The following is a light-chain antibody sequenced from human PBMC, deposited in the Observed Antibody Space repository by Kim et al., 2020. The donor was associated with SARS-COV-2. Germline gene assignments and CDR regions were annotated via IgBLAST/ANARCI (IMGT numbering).Light chain of an antibody. CDR3: QQYGSSPRT. CDR2: GAS. J-gene: IGKJ1*01. V-gene: IGKV3-20*01. CDR1: QSVSSSY. Sequence: SPGERATLSCRASQSVSSSYLAWYQQKPRQAPRLLIYGASSRATGIPDRFSGSGSGTDFTLTISRLGPEDFVVYYCQQYGSSPRTFGQGTQVDI.